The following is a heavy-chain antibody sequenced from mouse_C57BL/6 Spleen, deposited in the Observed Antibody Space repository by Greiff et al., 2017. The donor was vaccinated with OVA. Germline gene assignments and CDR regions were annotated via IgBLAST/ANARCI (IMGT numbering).Heavy chain of an antibody. CDR2: ISYDGSN. J-gene: IGHJ4*01. CDR1: GYSITSGYY. D-gene: IGHD4-1*01. V-gene: IGHV3-6*01. CDR3: ARGGLTGTLAMDY. Sequence: EVHLVESGPGLVKPSQSLSLTCSVTGYSITSGYYWNWIRQFPGNKLEWMGYISYDGSNNYNPSLKNRISITRDTSKNQFFLKLNSVTTEDTATYYCARGGLTGTLAMDYWGQGTSVTVSS.